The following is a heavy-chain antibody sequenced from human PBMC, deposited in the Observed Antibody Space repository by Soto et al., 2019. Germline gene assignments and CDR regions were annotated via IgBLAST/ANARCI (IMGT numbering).Heavy chain of an antibody. D-gene: IGHD5-12*01. CDR3: ARHLAMATIRLDY. Sequence: SETLSLTCTVSGGSISSSSYYWGWIRQPPGKGLEWIGSIYYSGSTYYNPSLKSRVTISVDTSKNQFSLKLSSVTAADTAVYYCARHLAMATIRLDYWGQGTLVTVSS. V-gene: IGHV4-39*01. J-gene: IGHJ4*02. CDR1: GGSISSSSYY. CDR2: IYYSGST.